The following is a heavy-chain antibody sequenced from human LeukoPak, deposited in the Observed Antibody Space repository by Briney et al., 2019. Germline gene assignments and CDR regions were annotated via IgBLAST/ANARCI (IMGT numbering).Heavy chain of an antibody. J-gene: IGHJ4*02. CDR1: PVTFGTSA. CDR3: ARINCSGGTCYDYFDD. CDR2: VSAGGTNT. V-gene: IGHV3-23*01. D-gene: IGHD2-15*01. Sequence: LGGSLRLSCVGSPVTFGTSAMSWVRQAPGKGLEWVSAVSAGGTNTYYADSVEGRFTISRDNSKDTLYLHMDSLRVEDTAQYFCARINCSGGTCYDYFDDWGQGTLVTVSS.